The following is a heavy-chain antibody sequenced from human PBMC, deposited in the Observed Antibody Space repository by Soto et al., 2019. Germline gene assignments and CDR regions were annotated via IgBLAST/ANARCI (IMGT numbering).Heavy chain of an antibody. CDR1: GFSFTGYY. Sequence: AASVKVSCKASGFSFTGYYIHRLRQAPGQGLEWMGWINAHSGGTEYAQKFQGRVTLTRDTSIATAYLTLTSLTSDDTALYYCAKDLTRQLAYWLDPWGQGTQVTVSS. CDR2: INAHSGGT. CDR3: AKDLTRQLAYWLDP. D-gene: IGHD6-6*01. J-gene: IGHJ5*02. V-gene: IGHV1-2*02.